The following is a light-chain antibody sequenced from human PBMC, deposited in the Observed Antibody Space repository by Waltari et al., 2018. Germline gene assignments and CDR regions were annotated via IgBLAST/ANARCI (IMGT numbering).Light chain of an antibody. CDR1: QRIGSW. CDR3: QQYDDYWT. Sequence: DIQMTQSPSTLPASVGDSVTITCRASQRIGSWWAWYQQKRGKAPERLNYDASSWQGGGPSRFSGSGSGTEFTLTISSLQPDDFATYFCQQYDDYWTFGQGTKVEVK. CDR2: DAS. V-gene: IGKV1-5*01. J-gene: IGKJ1*01.